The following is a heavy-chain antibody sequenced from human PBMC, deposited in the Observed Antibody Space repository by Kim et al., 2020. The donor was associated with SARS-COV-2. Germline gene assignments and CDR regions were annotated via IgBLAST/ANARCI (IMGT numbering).Heavy chain of an antibody. CDR3: ARDACSSTSCYQFDP. J-gene: IGHJ5*02. V-gene: IGHV4-4*07. Sequence: PSRKSRVTMSVDTSKNPCSLKLSAVTAADTAVYYCARDACSSTSCYQFDPWGQGTLVTVSS. D-gene: IGHD2-2*01.